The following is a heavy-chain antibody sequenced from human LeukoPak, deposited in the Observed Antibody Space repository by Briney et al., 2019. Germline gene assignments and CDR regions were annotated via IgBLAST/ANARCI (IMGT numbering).Heavy chain of an antibody. CDR2: MNPNSGNT. D-gene: IGHD6-13*01. J-gene: IGHJ4*02. CDR3: ARGRIAAAGTFN. V-gene: IGHV1-8*01. Sequence: GASVKVSCKASGYTFTSYDINWVRQATGQGLEWMGWMNPNSGNTGYAQKFQGRVTMTRNTSISTAYMEPSSLRSEDTAVYYCARGRIAAAGTFNWGQGTLVTVSS. CDR1: GYTFTSYD.